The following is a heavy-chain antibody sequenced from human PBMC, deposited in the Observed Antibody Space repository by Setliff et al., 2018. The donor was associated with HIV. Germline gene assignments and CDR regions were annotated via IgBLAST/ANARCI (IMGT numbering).Heavy chain of an antibody. CDR2: VSSRGDT. D-gene: IGHD6-13*01. CDR1: GYSISSGYY. Sequence: PSETLSLTCAVSGYSISSGYYWGWIRRPPGKGLEWIGRVSSRGDTNYNPSLKSRVTISVDTSKNQFSLKLSSVTAADTAVYYCARDVIIAAAGTGTFGYYYGMDVWGQGTTVTVSS. J-gene: IGHJ6*02. V-gene: IGHV4-38-2*02. CDR3: ARDVIIAAAGTGTFGYYYGMDV.